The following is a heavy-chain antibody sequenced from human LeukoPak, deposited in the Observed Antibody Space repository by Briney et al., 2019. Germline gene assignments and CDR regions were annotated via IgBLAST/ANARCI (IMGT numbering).Heavy chain of an antibody. Sequence: GGSLRLSCAASGFTFDDYGMSWVRQAPGKGLEWVPVIYGGGSIYYADSVKGRFTISRDNSKNTLYLQMNSLRSEDTAVYYCARSPYYFDSSAWMDYFDFWGQGTLVTVSS. D-gene: IGHD3-22*01. CDR1: GFTFDDYG. V-gene: IGHV3-53*01. J-gene: IGHJ4*02. CDR2: IYGGGSI. CDR3: ARSPYYFDSSAWMDYFDF.